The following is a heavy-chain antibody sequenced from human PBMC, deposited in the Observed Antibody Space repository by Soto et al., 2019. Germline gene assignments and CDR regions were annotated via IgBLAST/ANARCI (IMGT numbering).Heavy chain of an antibody. Sequence: ASVKVSCKASGGTFSSYAISWVRQAPGQGLEWMGGIIPIFGTANYAQKFQGRVTITADESTSTAYMELSSLRSEDTAVYYCASRAGSTVTTDYSGMDVWGQGTTVTVSS. J-gene: IGHJ6*02. CDR1: GGTFSSYA. CDR2: IIPIFGTA. D-gene: IGHD4-17*01. CDR3: ASRAGSTVTTDYSGMDV. V-gene: IGHV1-69*13.